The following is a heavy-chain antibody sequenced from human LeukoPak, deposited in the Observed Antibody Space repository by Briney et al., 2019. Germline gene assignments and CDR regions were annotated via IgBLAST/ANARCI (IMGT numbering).Heavy chain of an antibody. CDR2: IYYSGST. D-gene: IGHD3-10*01. J-gene: IGHJ3*02. CDR3: ARETLTMVRGHAFDI. Sequence: SWVRQPPGKGLEWIGYIYYSGSTYYNPSLKSRVTISVDTSKNQFSLKLSSVTAADTAVYYCARETLTMVRGHAFDIWGQGTMVTVSS. V-gene: IGHV4-30-4*08.